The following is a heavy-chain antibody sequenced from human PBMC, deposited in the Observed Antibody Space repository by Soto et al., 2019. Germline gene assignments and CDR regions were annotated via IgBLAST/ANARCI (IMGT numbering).Heavy chain of an antibody. CDR1: GGTFRSYT. CDR3: ARDSIAAAGTGY. Sequence: SVKVSCKASGGTFRSYTIAWVRQAPGQGLEWMGEIIPLFGTTNYVEKFQGRLTITADASTSTAYMGLSSLRSEDTAMYYCARDSIAAAGTGYWGQGSLVTVSS. D-gene: IGHD6-13*01. J-gene: IGHJ4*02. CDR2: IIPLFGTT. V-gene: IGHV1-69*13.